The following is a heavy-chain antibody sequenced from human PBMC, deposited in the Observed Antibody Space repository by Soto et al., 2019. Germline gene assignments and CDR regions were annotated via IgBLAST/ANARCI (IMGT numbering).Heavy chain of an antibody. V-gene: IGHV3-13*01. D-gene: IGHD6-19*01. CDR1: GFTFSTSD. J-gene: IGHJ3*02. CDR3: AREGDQWTFDI. Sequence: VQLVESGGGVKQPGGSLRLSCAGSGFTFSTSDMHGVRQRPGKGLEWVSGVGTGGDTYYPDSVKGRFTISRDNGRNSLYLQMNNLRAGDTAVYYCAREGDQWTFDIWGQGTMVSVSS. CDR2: VGTGGDT.